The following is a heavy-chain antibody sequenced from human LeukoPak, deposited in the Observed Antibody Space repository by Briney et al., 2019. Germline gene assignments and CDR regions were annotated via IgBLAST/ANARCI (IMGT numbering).Heavy chain of an antibody. D-gene: IGHD2-15*01. V-gene: IGHV1-69*13. J-gene: IGHJ3*02. CDR1: GGTFSSYA. CDR2: IIPIFGTA. Sequence: SVKVSCKASGGTFSSYAISWVRQAPGQGLEWMGGIIPIFGTANYAQKFQGRVTITADESTSTAYMELSSLRSEDTAVYYCARWDGGYMNAFDIWGQGTMVTVSS. CDR3: ARWDGGYMNAFDI.